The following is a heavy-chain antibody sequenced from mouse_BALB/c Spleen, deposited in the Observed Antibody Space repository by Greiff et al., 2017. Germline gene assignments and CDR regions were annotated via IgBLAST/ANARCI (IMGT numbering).Heavy chain of an antibody. V-gene: IGHV3-2*02. CDR2: ISYSGST. D-gene: IGHD2-4*01. CDR3: ATYYDLFAY. CDR1: GYSITSDYA. Sequence: VQLQQSGPGLVKPSQSLSLTCTVTGYSITSDYAWNWIRQFPGNKLEWMGYISYSGSTSYNPSLKSRISITRDTSKNQFFLQLNSVTTEDTATYYCATYYDLFAYWGQGTLVTVSA. J-gene: IGHJ3*01.